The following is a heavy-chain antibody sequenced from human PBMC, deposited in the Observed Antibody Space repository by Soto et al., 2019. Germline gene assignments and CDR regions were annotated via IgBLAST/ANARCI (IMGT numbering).Heavy chain of an antibody. V-gene: IGHV4-4*02. D-gene: IGHD2-8*01. CDR3: ARRDDCSNGVCFMNYFDS. J-gene: IGHJ4*02. Sequence: PSETLSLTCTISGGSVSDRNWWSWVRQAPEKGLEWVGEISHSGITNYNPSLQGRVAISLDKSKRQFSLNLRSATAADTAFYYCARRDDCSNGVCFMNYFDSWGQGTQVTVSS. CDR1: GGSVSDRNW. CDR2: ISHSGIT.